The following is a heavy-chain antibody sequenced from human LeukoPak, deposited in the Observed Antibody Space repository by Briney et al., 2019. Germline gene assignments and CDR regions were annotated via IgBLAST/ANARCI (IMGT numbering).Heavy chain of an antibody. Sequence: GGSLRLSCVVSGFSFSDYAMSWVRRAPGKGLEWVSAITGSGQTKYYTDSVKGRFTMSRDNSKNTLYLQMNSLRAEDTAVYYCAKFVVGRGSGSYYFEDVWGQGTTVTVSS. CDR2: ITGSGQTK. CDR1: GFSFSDYA. V-gene: IGHV3-23*01. CDR3: AKFVVGRGSGSYYFEDV. D-gene: IGHD3-10*01. J-gene: IGHJ6*02.